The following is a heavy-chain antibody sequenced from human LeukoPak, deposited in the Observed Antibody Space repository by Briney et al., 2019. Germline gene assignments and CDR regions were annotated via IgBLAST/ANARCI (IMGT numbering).Heavy chain of an antibody. CDR2: INPNSGGT. CDR1: GYTFTGYY. J-gene: IGHJ6*03. CDR3: ARALDILTGEGYYYYMDV. Sequence: ASVKVSCKASGYTFTGYYMHWVRQAPGQGLEWMGWINPNSGGTNYAQKFQGRVTMTRDTSISTAYMELSRLRSDDTAVYYCARALDILTGEGYYYYMDVWGKGTTVTVSS. D-gene: IGHD3-9*01. V-gene: IGHV1-2*02.